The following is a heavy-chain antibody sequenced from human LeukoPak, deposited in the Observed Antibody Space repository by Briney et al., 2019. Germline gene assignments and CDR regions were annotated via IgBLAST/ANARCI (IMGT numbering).Heavy chain of an antibody. V-gene: IGHV3-21*01. J-gene: IGHJ6*03. Sequence: PGGSLRLSCAASGFTFSSYSMNWVRQAPGKGLEWVSSISSSSSYIYYADSVKGRFTISRDNAKNSLYLQMNSLRDEDTAVYYCARGPYASGSYYKGEYYYYMDVWGKGTTVTISS. D-gene: IGHD3-10*01. CDR2: ISSSSSYI. CDR3: ARGPYASGSYYKGEYYYYMDV. CDR1: GFTFSSYS.